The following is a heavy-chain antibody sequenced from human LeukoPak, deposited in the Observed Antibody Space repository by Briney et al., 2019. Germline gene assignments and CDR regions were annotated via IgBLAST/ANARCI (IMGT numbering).Heavy chain of an antibody. D-gene: IGHD5-12*01. CDR2: INPNSGNT. Sequence: GASVKVSCRASGYTFTGYYIHWARQAPGQGLEWMGWINPNSGNTGYAQKFQGRFTMTWDTSITTAYMELSSLRSEDTAVYYCAREYRHQPDWGQGTLVTVSS. V-gene: IGHV1-8*02. CDR3: AREYRHQPD. J-gene: IGHJ4*02. CDR1: GYTFTGYY.